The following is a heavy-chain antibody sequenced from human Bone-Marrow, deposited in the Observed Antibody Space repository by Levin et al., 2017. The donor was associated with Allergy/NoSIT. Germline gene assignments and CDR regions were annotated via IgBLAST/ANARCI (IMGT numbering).Heavy chain of an antibody. CDR1: GYPFSNFA. CDR2: INAGNGNT. CDR3: ARSLYDFWSGYFGRNAGY. D-gene: IGHD3-3*01. Sequence: GESLKISCKASGYPFSNFAMHWVRQAPGQGPEWLGWINAGNGNTDYSPKFQGRVIITRDTSASLVYMELTSLTFEDTAVYYCARSLYDFWSGYFGRNAGYRGQGTLVTVSS. J-gene: IGHJ4*02. V-gene: IGHV1-3*01.